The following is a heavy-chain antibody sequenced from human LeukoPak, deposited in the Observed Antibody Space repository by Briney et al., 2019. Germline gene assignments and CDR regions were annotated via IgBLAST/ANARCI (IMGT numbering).Heavy chain of an antibody. CDR3: ARGSHDSSGTTEYGVESDI. Sequence: SETLSLTCTVSGGSMSRYYWSWIRQPPGKGLEWIGYVYDSGITSYNPSLKSRVTISVDTSKNQFSLKLSSVTAADTAVYYCARGSHDSSGTTEYGVESDIWGQGTMVTVSS. D-gene: IGHD3-22*01. V-gene: IGHV4-59*12. CDR2: VYDSGIT. CDR1: GGSMSRYY. J-gene: IGHJ3*02.